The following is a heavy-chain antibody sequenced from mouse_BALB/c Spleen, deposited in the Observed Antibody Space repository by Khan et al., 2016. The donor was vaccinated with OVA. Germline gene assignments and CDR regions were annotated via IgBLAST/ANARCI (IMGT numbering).Heavy chain of an antibody. D-gene: IGHD4-1*01. V-gene: IGHV5-6*01. J-gene: IGHJ3*01. CDR1: GFTFSAYG. CDR2: LPSDGYYT. CDR3: ASHLTGSFAY. Sequence: EVELVESGGDLVKPGGSLRLPCAASGFTFSAYGMSWVRQTPDKRLEWAATLPSDGYYTYSPDTVKVRFTISSNNAENSLYHQMSSMKSEDTAIYYYASHLTGSFAYWGQGTLVTVSA.